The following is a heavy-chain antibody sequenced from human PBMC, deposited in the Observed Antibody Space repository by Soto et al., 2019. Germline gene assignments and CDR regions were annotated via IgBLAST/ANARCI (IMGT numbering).Heavy chain of an antibody. Sequence: QVQLVEYGGGLVQPGGSLRLSGAGSGLTLRSSGWNGVRQAQGRGREWVAVVGYDGITKYYADSVRGRFTISRDASTTTMYLQMDSLRDEDTAMYYCARDLSRSGRWKNDAFRVWGQGTMVTVS. CDR3: ARDLSRSGRWKNDAFRV. V-gene: IGHV3-33*01. D-gene: IGHD3-10*01. CDR2: VGYDGITK. CDR1: GLTLRSSG. J-gene: IGHJ3*01.